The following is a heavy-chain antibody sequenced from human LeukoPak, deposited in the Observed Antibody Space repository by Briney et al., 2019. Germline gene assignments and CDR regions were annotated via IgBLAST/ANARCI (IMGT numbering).Heavy chain of an antibody. CDR3: AKDRGSYYVNNFDY. CDR1: GFTVSAHY. D-gene: IGHD1-26*01. V-gene: IGHV3-53*01. J-gene: IGHJ4*02. Sequence: GGSLRLSCAVSGFTVSAHYMSWVRQAPGKGLECVSFLYTGGDTYYADSVKGRFTISRDNSKNTLYLQMNSLRAEDTAVYYCAKDRGSYYVNNFDYWGQGTLVTVSS. CDR2: LYTGGDT.